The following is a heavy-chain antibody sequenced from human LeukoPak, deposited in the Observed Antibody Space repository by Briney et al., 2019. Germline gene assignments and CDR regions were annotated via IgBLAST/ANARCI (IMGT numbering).Heavy chain of an antibody. D-gene: IGHD3-22*01. CDR3: AREDHNYYDSSGYRNNHYYYYMDV. CDR2: IYTSGTT. CDR1: GGSISSYY. Sequence: ASETLSLTCTVSGGSISSYYWSWIRQPAGKGLEWIGRIYTSGTTNYNPSLKSRVTISVDTSKNQFSLKLSSVTAADTAVYYCAREDHNYYDSSGYRNNHYYYYMDVWGKGTTVTISS. V-gene: IGHV4-4*07. J-gene: IGHJ6*03.